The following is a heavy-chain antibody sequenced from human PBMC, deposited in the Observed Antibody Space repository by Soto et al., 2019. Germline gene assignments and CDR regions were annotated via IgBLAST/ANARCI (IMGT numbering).Heavy chain of an antibody. J-gene: IGHJ4*02. Sequence: QVQLVESGGGVVQPGRSLRLSCAASGFTFSSYGMHWVRQAPGKGLEWVAVIWYDGSNKYYADSVKGRFTISRDNSKNTLYLQMNSLQAEETAVYYCARDAGGGCIAAAGHDYWGQGTLVTVSS. CDR2: IWYDGSNK. V-gene: IGHV3-33*01. CDR3: ARDAGGGCIAAAGHDY. D-gene: IGHD6-13*01. CDR1: GFTFSSYG.